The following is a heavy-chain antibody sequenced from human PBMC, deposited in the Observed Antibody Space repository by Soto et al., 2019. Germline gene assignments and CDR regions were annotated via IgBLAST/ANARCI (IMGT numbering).Heavy chain of an antibody. CDR3: AKDRTDYYFDY. CDR2: ISNDGSSK. CDR1: GFTFSSYG. V-gene: IGHV3-30*18. Sequence: HLGGSLRLSCAASGFTFSSYGMHWVRQAPGKGLEWVAVISNDGSSKYYADSVKGRFTIFRDNSKNTLYLQLNSLGAEDTAVYYCAKDRTDYYFDYWGQGTLVTVSS. D-gene: IGHD2-21*02. J-gene: IGHJ4*02.